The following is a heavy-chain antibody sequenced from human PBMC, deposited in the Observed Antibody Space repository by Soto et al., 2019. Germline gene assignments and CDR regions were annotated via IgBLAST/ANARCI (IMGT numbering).Heavy chain of an antibody. J-gene: IGHJ6*02. CDR2: IYYSGST. D-gene: IGHD3-22*01. CDR1: GGLVRSGNYY. CDR3: ARDAGVIERPSYYLGLDV. V-gene: IGHV4-61*01. Sequence: TLSLTCTVSGGLVRSGNYYWSWIRQSPGKGLEWIGYIYYSGSTNYNPSLKSRVTISIDTSKNQFSLTVSSVTAADTAVYYCARDAGVIERPSYYLGLDVWGQGTTVTVSS.